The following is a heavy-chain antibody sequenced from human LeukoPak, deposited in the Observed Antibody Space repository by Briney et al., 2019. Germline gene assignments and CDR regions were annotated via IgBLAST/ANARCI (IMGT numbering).Heavy chain of an antibody. V-gene: IGHV1-3*03. CDR3: TLYNY. D-gene: IGHD2-2*02. Sequence: ASVKVSCKTSGYSFTSQDMHWVRQAPGQSLEWMGCINPGNGDTKYSQDFQGRVTITRDTSATTAYMELSSLRSDDMAVYYCTLYNYWGQGTLVTVPS. J-gene: IGHJ4*02. CDR2: INPGNGDT. CDR1: GYSFTSQD.